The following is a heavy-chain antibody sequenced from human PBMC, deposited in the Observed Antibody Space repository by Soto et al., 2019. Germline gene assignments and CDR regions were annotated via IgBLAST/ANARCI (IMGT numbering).Heavy chain of an antibody. CDR3: ARDRDASAWYYYYYGMDV. CDR1: GYTFTSYG. CDR2: ISAYNGNT. J-gene: IGHJ6*02. V-gene: IGHV1-18*01. Sequence: ASVKVSCKASGYTFTSYGSSWVRQAPGQGLEWMGWISAYNGNTNYAQKLQGRVTMTTDTSTSTAYMELRSLRSDDTAVYYCARDRDASAWYYYYYGMDVWGQGTTVTFSS.